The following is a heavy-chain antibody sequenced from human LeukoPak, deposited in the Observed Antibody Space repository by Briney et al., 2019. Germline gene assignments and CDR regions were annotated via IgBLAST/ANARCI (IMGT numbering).Heavy chain of an antibody. Sequence: SETLSLTCAVSGGSISSGGYSWSWIRQPPGKGLEWIGYIYHSGSTYYNPSLKSRVTISVDTSKNQFSLKLSSVTAADTAVYYCARQLYGDYDSNFDYWGQGTLVTVSS. V-gene: IGHV4-30-2*03. J-gene: IGHJ4*02. CDR1: GGSISSGGYS. CDR2: IYHSGST. D-gene: IGHD4-17*01. CDR3: ARQLYGDYDSNFDY.